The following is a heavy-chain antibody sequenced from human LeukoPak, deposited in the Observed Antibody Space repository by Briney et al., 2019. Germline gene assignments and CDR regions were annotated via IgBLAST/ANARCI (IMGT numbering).Heavy chain of an antibody. CDR1: GLTFSSYA. V-gene: IGHV3-23*01. J-gene: IGHJ4*02. D-gene: IGHD5-18*01. Sequence: GGSLRLSCAASGLTFSSYAMSWVRQAPGKGLEWVSAISGSGGSTYYADSVKGRFTISRDNSKNTLYLQMNSLRAEDTAVYYCAKLVDTAMGRSPAADYWGQGTLVTVSS. CDR3: AKLVDTAMGRSPAADY. CDR2: ISGSGGST.